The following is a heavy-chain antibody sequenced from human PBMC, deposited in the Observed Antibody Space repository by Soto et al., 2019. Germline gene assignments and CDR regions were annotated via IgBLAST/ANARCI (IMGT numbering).Heavy chain of an antibody. CDR3: ARDCINGICTYAMDV. J-gene: IGHJ6*02. CDR1: GDRVSGNSAA. V-gene: IGHV6-1*01. Sequence: SQTLSLTCAISGDRVSGNSAAWLCIIHSASRGLEWLGRTYYRSKWYNDYAVSVKSRLTISPDTSKNQVSLQLRSVTPEDTAVYYCARDCINGICTYAMDVWGQGTTVTVSS. D-gene: IGHD2-8*01. CDR2: TYYRSKWYN.